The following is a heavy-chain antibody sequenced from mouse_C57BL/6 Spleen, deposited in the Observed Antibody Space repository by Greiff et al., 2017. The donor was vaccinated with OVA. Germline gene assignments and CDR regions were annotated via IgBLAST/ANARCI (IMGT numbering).Heavy chain of an antibody. CDR2: ISSGSSTI. Sequence: EVMLVESGGGLVKPGGSLTLSCAASGFTFSDYGMHWVRQAPEKGLEWVAYISSGSSTIYYADTVTGRFTISRDNAKNTLFLQMTSLRSEDTAMYYCARGLPAWFAYWGQGTLVTVSA. D-gene: IGHD3-1*01. CDR3: ARGLPAWFAY. CDR1: GFTFSDYG. J-gene: IGHJ3*01. V-gene: IGHV5-17*01.